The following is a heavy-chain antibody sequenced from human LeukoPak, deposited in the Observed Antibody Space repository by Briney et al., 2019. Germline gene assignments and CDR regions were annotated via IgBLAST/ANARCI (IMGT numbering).Heavy chain of an antibody. J-gene: IGHJ3*02. CDR3: ARRVTMVRGVILDAFDI. V-gene: IGHV4-39*07. Sequence: PSETLSLTCTVSGGSISSSIYYWSWIRQPPGKGLEWIGEINHSGSTNYNPSLKSRVTKSVDTSKNQFSLKLSSVTAADTAVYYCARRVTMVRGVILDAFDIWGQGTMVTVSS. CDR2: INHSGST. D-gene: IGHD3-10*01. CDR1: GGSISSSIYY.